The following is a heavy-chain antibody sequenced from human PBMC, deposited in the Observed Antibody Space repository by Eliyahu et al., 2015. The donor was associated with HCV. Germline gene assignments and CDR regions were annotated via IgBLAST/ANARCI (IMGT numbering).Heavy chain of an antibody. D-gene: IGHD3-10*01. CDR2: IYYSGST. CDR3: ASGVRGYYGMDV. CDR1: GGSISSYY. J-gene: IGHJ6*02. Sequence: QVQLQESGPGLVKPSETLSLTCXXSGGSISSYYWSWXRQPPGKGLEWIGYIYYSGSTNYNPSLKSRVTISVDTSKNQFSLKLSSVTAADTAVYYCASGVRGYYGMDVWGQGTTVTVSS. V-gene: IGHV4-59*01.